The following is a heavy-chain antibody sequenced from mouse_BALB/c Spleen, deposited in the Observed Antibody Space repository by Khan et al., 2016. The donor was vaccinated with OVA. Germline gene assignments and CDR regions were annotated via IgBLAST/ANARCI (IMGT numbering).Heavy chain of an antibody. V-gene: IGHV1-4*01. CDR3: VRDGAYYGNDGWFAY. Sequence: VQLQESGAELARPGASVKMSCKASGYTFTSYTIHWIKLRPGQGLEWIGYINPSNGYTNYNQKFKDKATLTADKSSTTAYMQLSSLTSDDSAVYNGVRDGAYYGNDGWFAYWGQGTLVTVSA. CDR1: GYTFTSYT. J-gene: IGHJ3*01. CDR2: INPSNGYT. D-gene: IGHD2-14*01.